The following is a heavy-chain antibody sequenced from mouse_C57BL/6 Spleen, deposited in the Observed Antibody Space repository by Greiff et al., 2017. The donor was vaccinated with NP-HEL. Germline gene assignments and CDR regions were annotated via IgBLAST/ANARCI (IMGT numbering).Heavy chain of an antibody. CDR3: ARKIYGTRDYFDY. CDR1: GYTFTSYW. J-gene: IGHJ2*01. CDR2: IHPNSGST. V-gene: IGHV1-64*01. D-gene: IGHD1-1*01. Sequence: VQLQQPGAELVKPGASVKLSCKASGYTFTSYWMHWVKQRPGQGLEWIGMIHPNSGSTNYNEKFKSKATLTVDKSSSTAYMQLSSLTSEDSAVYYCARKIYGTRDYFDYWGQGTTLTVSS.